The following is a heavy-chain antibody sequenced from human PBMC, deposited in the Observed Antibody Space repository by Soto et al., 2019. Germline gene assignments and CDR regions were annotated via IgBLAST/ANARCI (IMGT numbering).Heavy chain of an antibody. Sequence: QVQLVQSGAEVKKPGSSVKVSCKAAGGTFSSYAISWVRQAPGQGLEWMGGIIPIFGTANYAQKFQGRVTITADKSTSTAYMELRSLRAEDTAVYYCATTDRGPLPTSPWGQGTLVTVSS. CDR3: ATTDRGPLPTSP. V-gene: IGHV1-69*06. J-gene: IGHJ5*02. CDR1: GGTFSSYA. CDR2: IIPIFGTA. D-gene: IGHD1-1*01.